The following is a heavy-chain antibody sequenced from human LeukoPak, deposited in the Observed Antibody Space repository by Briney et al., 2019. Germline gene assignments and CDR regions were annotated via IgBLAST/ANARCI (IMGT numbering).Heavy chain of an antibody. CDR3: ARSPTTMVAATMLDY. D-gene: IGHD2-15*01. Sequence: TGGSLRLSCAASGFTFSNYAMHWVRQSPGKGLEWVAVIAYDASNKYYADSVKSRFTISRDNSKSTLYLQMNSLRAEDTAVYYCARSPTTMVAATMLDYWGQGTLVTVSS. J-gene: IGHJ4*02. V-gene: IGHV3-30*04. CDR1: GFTFSNYA. CDR2: IAYDASNK.